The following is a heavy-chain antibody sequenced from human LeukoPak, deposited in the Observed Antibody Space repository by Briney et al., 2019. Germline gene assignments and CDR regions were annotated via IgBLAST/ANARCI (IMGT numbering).Heavy chain of an antibody. D-gene: IGHD6-13*01. CDR1: GGSFSGYY. Sequence: SETLSLTCAVYGGSFSGYYWSWNRQPPGKGLEWIGEINHSGTTNYNPSLKSRVTISVDTSKNQFSLKLSSVTAADTAVYYCARGSSSSWYWFDPWGQGTLVTVSS. V-gene: IGHV4-34*01. CDR2: INHSGTT. CDR3: ARGSSSSWYWFDP. J-gene: IGHJ5*02.